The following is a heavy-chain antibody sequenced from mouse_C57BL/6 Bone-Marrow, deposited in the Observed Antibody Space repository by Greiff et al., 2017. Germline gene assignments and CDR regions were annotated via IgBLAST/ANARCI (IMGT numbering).Heavy chain of an antibody. D-gene: IGHD1-1*01. Sequence: VQLLQSGAELAKPGASVKLSCKASGYTFTSYWMHWVKQRPGQGLELIGYINPSSGYTKYNQKFTNKATLTADKSSSTAYVQLRSLTYEDAAVYYCARETVVATDDYWGQGTTLTVSS. CDR2: INPSSGYT. CDR3: ARETVVATDDY. V-gene: IGHV1-7*01. CDR1: GYTFTSYW. J-gene: IGHJ2*01.